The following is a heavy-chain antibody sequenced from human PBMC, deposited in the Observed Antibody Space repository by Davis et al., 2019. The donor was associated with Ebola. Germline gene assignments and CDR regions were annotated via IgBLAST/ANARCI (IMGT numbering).Heavy chain of an antibody. CDR2: INHSGST. D-gene: IGHD6-19*01. Sequence: SETLSLTCAVYGGSFSGYYWSWIRQPPGKGLEWIGEINHSGSTNYNPSLKTRVTISVDASKKQFSLKLTSVTAADTAVYYCARGAVAALPPLGYWGRGTLVTVSS. CDR1: GGSFSGYY. V-gene: IGHV4-34*01. CDR3: ARGAVAALPPLGY. J-gene: IGHJ4*02.